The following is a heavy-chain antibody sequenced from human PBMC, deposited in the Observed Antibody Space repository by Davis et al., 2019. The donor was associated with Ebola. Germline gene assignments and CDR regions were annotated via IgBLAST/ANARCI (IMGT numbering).Heavy chain of an antibody. CDR1: GFSFSSYA. Sequence: GGSLRLSCAASGFSFSSYAMSWVRQAPGKGLEWVSAISAGGSTYYADSVKGRFTISRDNSKNTLYLQMNSLRAEDTAVYYCARDGGMMRTTYYYYYGMDVWGQGTTVTVSS. CDR2: ISAGGST. V-gene: IGHV3-23*01. CDR3: ARDGGMMRTTYYYYYGMDV. D-gene: IGHD1-1*01. J-gene: IGHJ6*02.